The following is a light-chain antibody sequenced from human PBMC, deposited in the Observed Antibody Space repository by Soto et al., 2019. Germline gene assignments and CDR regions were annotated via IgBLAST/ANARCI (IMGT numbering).Light chain of an antibody. CDR2: GAS. J-gene: IGKJ5*01. CDR3: QQYNNWPPN. Sequence: EIVLTQSPGTLSLSPGERATLSCRASQSVSNNYLAWYQQKPGQAPRLLIYGASNRATGIPDRFSGSGSGTEFTLTISSLQSEDFAVYYCQQYNNWPPNFGQGTRLEIK. CDR1: QSVSNN. V-gene: IGKV3D-15*01.